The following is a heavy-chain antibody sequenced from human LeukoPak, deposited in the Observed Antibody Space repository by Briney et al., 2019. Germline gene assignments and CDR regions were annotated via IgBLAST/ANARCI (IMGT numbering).Heavy chain of an antibody. V-gene: IGHV1-46*01. CDR2: INPSGGST. CDR3: ARFDWGFGEHY. Sequence: GASVKVSCKASGYSFTRHYIHWVRQAPGQGLEWMGIINPSGGSTSYAQKFQGRVTMTRDTSTSTVYMELSSLRSEDTAVYYCARFDWGFGEHYWGQGTLVTVSS. D-gene: IGHD3-10*01. CDR1: GYSFTRHY. J-gene: IGHJ4*02.